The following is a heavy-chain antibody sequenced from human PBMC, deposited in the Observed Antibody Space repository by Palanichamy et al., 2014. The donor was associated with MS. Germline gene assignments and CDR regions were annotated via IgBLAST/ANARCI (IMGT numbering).Heavy chain of an antibody. J-gene: IGHJ4*02. Sequence: QLQLQESGSGLVKPSQTLSLTCAVSGGSISSGGYSWSWIRQPPGKGLEWIGYIHHSGSTYYNPSLKSRVTISVDRSKNQLSLKLSSVTAADTAVYYCASRYCYDSSGYPLDYWGQGTLVTVSS. D-gene: IGHD3-22*01. CDR1: GGSISSGGYS. CDR2: IHHSGST. CDR3: ASRYCYDSSGYPLDY. V-gene: IGHV4-30-2*01.